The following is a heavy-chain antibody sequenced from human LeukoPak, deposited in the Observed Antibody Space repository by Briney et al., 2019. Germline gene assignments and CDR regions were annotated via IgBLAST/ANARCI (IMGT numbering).Heavy chain of an antibody. CDR2: IIPIFGTA. J-gene: IGHJ6*03. D-gene: IGHD6-13*01. CDR3: ARATPYSSSWSFYYYYYMDV. Sequence: SVKVSCKASGGTFSSYAISWVRQAPGQGLEWMGGIIPIFGTANYAQKFQGRVTITADESTSTAYMELSSLRSEDTAVYYCARATPYSSSWSFYYYYYMDVWGKGTTVTISS. CDR1: GGTFSSYA. V-gene: IGHV1-69*13.